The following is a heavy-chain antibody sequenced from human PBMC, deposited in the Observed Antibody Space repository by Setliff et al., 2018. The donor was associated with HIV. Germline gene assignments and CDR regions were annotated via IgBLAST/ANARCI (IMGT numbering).Heavy chain of an antibody. V-gene: IGHV1-8*02. CDR1: RYTFSSYD. D-gene: IGHD3-16*01. CDR3: ASAGEMLTGKFYY. Sequence: GASVKVSCKASRYTFSSYDINWVRQATGQGLEWMGWMDPKSGNTGIAQKFQDRLTMTTDASTSTAYMELGSLTSDDTAFYYCASAGEMLTGKFYYWAQGTLVTVSS. CDR2: MDPKSGNT. J-gene: IGHJ4*02.